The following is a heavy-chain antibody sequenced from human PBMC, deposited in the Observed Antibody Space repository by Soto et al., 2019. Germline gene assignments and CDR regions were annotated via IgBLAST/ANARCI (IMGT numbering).Heavy chain of an antibody. Sequence: PSETLSLTCAVSGGSISSGGYSWSWIRQPPGKGLEWIGYIYYSGSTNYNPSLKSRVTISVDTSKNQFSLKLSSVTAADTAVYYCARTPTSGGDCYYDYWGQGTLVTVSS. CDR1: GGSISSGGYS. J-gene: IGHJ4*02. CDR2: IYYSGST. CDR3: ARTPTSGGDCYYDY. D-gene: IGHD2-21*02. V-gene: IGHV4-61*08.